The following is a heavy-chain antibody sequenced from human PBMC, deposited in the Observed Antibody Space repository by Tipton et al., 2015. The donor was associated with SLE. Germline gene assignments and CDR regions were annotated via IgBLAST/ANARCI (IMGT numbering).Heavy chain of an antibody. Sequence: SLRLSCAASGFTFDVYAMHWVRQAPGKGLEWVSLISGDGGSTYYADSVKGRFTISRDNAKNSLYLQMNSLRAEDTALYYCAKGRKEMATITFDYWGQGTLVTVSS. D-gene: IGHD5-24*01. CDR3: AKGRKEMATITFDY. V-gene: IGHV3-43*02. CDR1: GFTFDVYA. CDR2: ISGDGGST. J-gene: IGHJ4*02.